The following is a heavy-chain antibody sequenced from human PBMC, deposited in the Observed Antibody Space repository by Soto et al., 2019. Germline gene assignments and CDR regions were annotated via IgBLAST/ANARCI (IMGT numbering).Heavy chain of an antibody. V-gene: IGHV3-23*01. CDR3: AKDKAYRGGDCKIAPSNWFDP. CDR2: ISGSGGST. J-gene: IGHJ5*02. Sequence: GGSLRLSCAASGFTFSSYAMSWVRQAPGKGLEWVSAISGSGGSTYYADSVKGRFTISRDNSKNTLYLQMNSLRAEDTAVYYCAKDKAYRGGDCKIAPSNWFDPWGQGTLVTVSS. CDR1: GFTFSSYA. D-gene: IGHD2-21*02.